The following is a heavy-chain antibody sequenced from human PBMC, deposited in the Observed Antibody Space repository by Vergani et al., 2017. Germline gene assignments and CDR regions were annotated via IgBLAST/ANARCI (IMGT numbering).Heavy chain of an antibody. Sequence: QVQLVQSGAEVKKPGASVKVSCKASGYTFSTYGISWVRQAPGQGLEWMGWISAYNGNTNYPEKFQGRLTMTTDTSTRTAYMELRSLRSDDTAVYYCAGPRIAVAVVEYYYGMDVWGQGTTVTVSS. CDR3: AGPRIAVAVVEYYYGMDV. V-gene: IGHV1-18*01. CDR2: ISAYNGNT. CDR1: GYTFSTYG. J-gene: IGHJ6*02. D-gene: IGHD6-19*01.